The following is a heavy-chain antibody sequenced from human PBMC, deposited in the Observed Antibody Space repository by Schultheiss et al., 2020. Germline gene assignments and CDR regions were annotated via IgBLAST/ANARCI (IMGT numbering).Heavy chain of an antibody. CDR3: ARDGAGFWSGYYGSCEY. J-gene: IGHJ4*02. Sequence: SETLSLTCTVSGGSISSGDYYWSWIRQPPGKGLEWIGYIYYSGSTNYNPSLKSRVTISVDTSKNQFSLKLSSVTAADTAVYYCARDGAGFWSGYYGSCEYWGQGTLVNVSS. CDR1: GGSISSGDYY. CDR2: IYYSGST. D-gene: IGHD3-3*01. V-gene: IGHV4-61*08.